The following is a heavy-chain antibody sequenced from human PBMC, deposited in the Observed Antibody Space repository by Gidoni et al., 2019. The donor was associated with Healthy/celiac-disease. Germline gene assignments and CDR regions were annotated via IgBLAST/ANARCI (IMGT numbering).Heavy chain of an antibody. Sequence: QVQLVQSGAEVKKPGASVKVSGKASGYTFTGYYMHWVRQAPGQGLEWMGWINPNSGGTNYAQKVQGRVTMTRDTSISTAYMELSRLRSYDTAVYDCASSTRGSNYFNWFDPWGQGTLVTVSS. CDR1: GYTFTGYY. J-gene: IGHJ5*02. CDR2: INPNSGGT. V-gene: IGHV1-2*02. CDR3: ASSTRGSNYFNWFDP. D-gene: IGHD4-4*01.